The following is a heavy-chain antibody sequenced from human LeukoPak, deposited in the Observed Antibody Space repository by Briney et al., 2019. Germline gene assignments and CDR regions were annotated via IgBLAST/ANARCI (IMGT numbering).Heavy chain of an antibody. CDR3: ARPSYPLLRFLEWVSYGMDV. V-gene: IGHV1-18*01. J-gene: IGHJ6*02. D-gene: IGHD3-3*01. CDR1: GYTFTSYG. CDR2: ISAYNGNT. Sequence: GASVKVSCKASGYTFTSYGISWVRQAPGQGLEWMGWISAYNGNTNYAQKLQGRVTMTTDTSTSTAYMELRSLRSDDTAVYYCARPSYPLLRFLEWVSYGMDVWGQGTTVTVSS.